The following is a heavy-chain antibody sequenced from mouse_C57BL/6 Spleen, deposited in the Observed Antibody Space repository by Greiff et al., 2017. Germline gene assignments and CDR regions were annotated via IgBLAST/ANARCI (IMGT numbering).Heavy chain of an antibody. CDR3: ARRGTTVVATSYWYFDV. Sequence: GFTFSDYGMHWVRQAPEKGLEWVAYISSGSSTIYYADTVKGRFTISRDNAKNTLFLQMTSLRSEDTAMYYCARRGTTVVATSYWYFDVGGTGTTVTVSS. J-gene: IGHJ1*03. V-gene: IGHV5-17*01. CDR2: ISSGSSTI. D-gene: IGHD1-1*01. CDR1: GFTFSDYG.